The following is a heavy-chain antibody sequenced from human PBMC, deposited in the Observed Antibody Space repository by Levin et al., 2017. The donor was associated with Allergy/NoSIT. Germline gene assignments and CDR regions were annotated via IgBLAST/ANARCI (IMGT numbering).Heavy chain of an antibody. CDR3: AREVYSSSRYFQH. CDR1: GGSISSSSYY. D-gene: IGHD6-6*01. Sequence: SQTLSLTCTVSGGSISSSSYYWGWIRQPPGKGLEWIGNIFYSGSTYYNPSLKSRVTISVDTSKNQFSLKLSSVTAADTAVYYWAREVYSSSRYFQHWGQGTLVTVSS. J-gene: IGHJ1*01. CDR2: IFYSGST. V-gene: IGHV4-39*01.